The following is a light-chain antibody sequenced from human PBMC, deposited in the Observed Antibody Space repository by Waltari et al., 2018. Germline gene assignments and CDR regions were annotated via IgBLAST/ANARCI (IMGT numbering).Light chain of an antibody. CDR1: QTVSTY. CDR2: STS. V-gene: IGKV1-39*01. Sequence: DIQLTQSPSSLSASVGDRISITCRASQTVSTYLNWYRQKPGKAPQLLIFSTSTVYTGVPSRFGAIRSGTDVTLTSSTLQPEDVGAYYCQQSFSTPWTFGRGTEVAIK. J-gene: IGKJ1*01. CDR3: QQSFSTPWT.